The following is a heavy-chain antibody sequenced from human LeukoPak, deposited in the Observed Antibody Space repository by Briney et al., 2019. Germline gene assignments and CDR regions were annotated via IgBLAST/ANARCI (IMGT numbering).Heavy chain of an antibody. CDR3: ARDLDYYDSSGYFDY. J-gene: IGHJ4*02. CDR1: GFTFSSYG. CDR2: IRYDGSNK. D-gene: IGHD3-22*01. Sequence: PGGSLRLSCAASGFTFSSYGMHWVRQAPGKGLEWVAFIRYDGSNKYYADSVKGRFTISRDNSKNTLYLQMNSLRAEDTAVYYCARDLDYYDSSGYFDYWGQGTLVTVSS. V-gene: IGHV3-30*02.